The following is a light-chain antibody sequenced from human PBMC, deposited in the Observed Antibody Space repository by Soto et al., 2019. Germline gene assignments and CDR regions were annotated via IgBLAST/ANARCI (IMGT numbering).Light chain of an antibody. CDR2: AAS. Sequence: DIQLTQSPSFLSASVGDRVTITCRASQGISSYLAWYQQKPGKAPKLLIYAASTLQSGVPSRFNGSGSGTEFTLTISSLQPGDFTTYYCQQLNSYPITFGQGTRLEIK. J-gene: IGKJ5*01. CDR3: QQLNSYPIT. V-gene: IGKV1-9*01. CDR1: QGISSY.